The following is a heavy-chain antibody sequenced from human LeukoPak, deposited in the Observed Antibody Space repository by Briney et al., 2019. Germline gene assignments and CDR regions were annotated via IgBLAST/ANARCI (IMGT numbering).Heavy chain of an antibody. D-gene: IGHD3-3*01. CDR3: ARYPDYDFWSGYDNYYYYGMDV. CDR2: IYYSGST. J-gene: IGHJ6*02. Sequence: PSETLSLTCTVSGGSISSSSYYWGWIRQPPGKGLEWIGSIYYSGSTYYNPSLKSRVTISVDTSKNQFSLKLSSVTAADTAVYYCARYPDYDFWSGYDNYYYYGMDVWGQGTTVTVSS. V-gene: IGHV4-39*07. CDR1: GGSISSSSYY.